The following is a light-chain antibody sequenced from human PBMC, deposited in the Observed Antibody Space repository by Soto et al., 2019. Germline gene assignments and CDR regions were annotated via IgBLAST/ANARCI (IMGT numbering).Light chain of an antibody. Sequence: QSALTQPPSASGSPGQSVTISCTGSSSDFGTYNFVSWYQQHPGKAPKLMIYEVSNRPSGVPDRFSGSKSGNTASLTISGLQAEDEADYYCCSYAGSHTWVFGTGTKLTVL. V-gene: IGLV2-8*01. J-gene: IGLJ1*01. CDR1: SSDFGTYNF. CDR3: CSYAGSHTWV. CDR2: EVS.